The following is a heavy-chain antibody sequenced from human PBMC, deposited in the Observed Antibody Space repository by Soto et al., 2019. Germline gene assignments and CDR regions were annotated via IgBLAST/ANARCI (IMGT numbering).Heavy chain of an antibody. V-gene: IGHV4-39*01. CDR3: ARQGYTGDRTYYYYYGMDV. CDR2: IYYSGST. J-gene: IGHJ6*02. Sequence: PSETLSLTCTVSGGAISISSYYWGWIRQPPGRGLEWIGSIYYSGSTYYNPSLKSRVTISVDTSKNQLSLKLSSVTAADTAVYYCARQGYTGDRTYYYYYGMDVWGQGTTVTVSS. D-gene: IGHD6-13*01. CDR1: GGAISISSYY.